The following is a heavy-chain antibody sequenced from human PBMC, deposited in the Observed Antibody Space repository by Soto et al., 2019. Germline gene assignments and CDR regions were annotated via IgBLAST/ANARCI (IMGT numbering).Heavy chain of an antibody. CDR1: GYTFTSYA. Sequence: ASVKVSCKASGYTFTSYAMHWVRQAPGQRLEWMGWINAGNGNTKYSQKFQGRVTITRDTSASTAYMELSSLRSEDTAVYYCARDSLVAVSQGGADHWGQGTLVTISS. J-gene: IGHJ4*02. CDR2: INAGNGNT. D-gene: IGHD2-8*02. V-gene: IGHV1-3*01. CDR3: ARDSLVAVSQGGADH.